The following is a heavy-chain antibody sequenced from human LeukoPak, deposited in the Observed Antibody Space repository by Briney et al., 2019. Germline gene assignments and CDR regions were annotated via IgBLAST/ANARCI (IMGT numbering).Heavy chain of an antibody. V-gene: IGHV1-18*01. CDR1: GYTFTSYG. Sequence: ASVEVSCKASGYTFTSYGISWVRQAPGQGLEWMGWISAYNGNTNYAQKLQGRVTMTTDTSTSTAYMELRSLRSDDTAVYYCARDGGGTGVHMGYYYYYGMDVWGQGTTVTVSS. CDR3: ARDGGGTGVHMGYYYYYGMDV. J-gene: IGHJ6*02. CDR2: ISAYNGNT. D-gene: IGHD3-16*01.